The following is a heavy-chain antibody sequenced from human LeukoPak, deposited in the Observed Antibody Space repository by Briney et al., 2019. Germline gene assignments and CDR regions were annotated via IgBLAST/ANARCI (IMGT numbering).Heavy chain of an antibody. V-gene: IGHV4-59*01. D-gene: IGHD6-19*01. J-gene: IGHJ6*03. CDR2: IHYGGST. CDR1: GGSISSYY. CDR3: ARVLVAGNTGYYMDV. Sequence: PSETLSLTCTVSGGSISSYYWSWIRQPPGEGLECIGYIHYGGSTNYNPSLKSRVTISVDTSKNQFSLKLSSVTAAGTAVYYCARVLVAGNTGYYMDVWGKGITVTVSS.